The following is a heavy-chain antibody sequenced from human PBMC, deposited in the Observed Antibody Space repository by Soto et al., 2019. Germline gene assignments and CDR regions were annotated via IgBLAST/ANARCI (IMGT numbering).Heavy chain of an antibody. V-gene: IGHV1-2*02. Sequence: QVQLVQSGAEVKKPGASVKVSCKTSGYSFSEFRMHWVRQAPGQGLEWMGWVNPINGNTNYAQDFQGRVTMTRDASTKTVYMELSSLTSDDTSTVYCARENWHFDYWGQGILITVSS. CDR2: VNPINGNT. J-gene: IGHJ4*02. CDR1: GYSFSEFR. CDR3: ARENWHFDY.